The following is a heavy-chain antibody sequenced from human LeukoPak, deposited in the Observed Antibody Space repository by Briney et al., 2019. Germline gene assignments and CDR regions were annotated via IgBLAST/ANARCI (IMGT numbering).Heavy chain of an antibody. V-gene: IGHV1-8*03. Sequence: ASVKVSCKTSGYTFTRNDINWVRQTTGQGLEWMGWMNPNSGNSGYAQKFQGRVTITRDNSISTAYMELNSLTSEDTAVYYCAREYSGSYYGFLLWGQGTLVTVSS. J-gene: IGHJ4*02. CDR1: GYTFTRND. D-gene: IGHD1-26*01. CDR2: MNPNSGNS. CDR3: AREYSGSYYGFLL.